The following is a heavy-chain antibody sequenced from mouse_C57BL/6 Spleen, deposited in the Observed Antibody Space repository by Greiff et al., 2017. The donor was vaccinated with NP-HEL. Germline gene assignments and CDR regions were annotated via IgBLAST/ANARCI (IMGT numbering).Heavy chain of an antibody. CDR1: GYTFTSYW. CDR3: ARGYYGSSYGYFDV. V-gene: IGHV1-55*01. Sequence: QVQLQQPGAELVKPGASVKMSCKASGYTFTSYWITWVKQRPGQGLEWIGDIYPGSGSTNYNEKFKSKATLTVDTSSSTAYMQLSSLTSEDSAVYYWARGYYGSSYGYFDVWGTGTTVTVSS. D-gene: IGHD1-1*01. CDR2: IYPGSGST. J-gene: IGHJ1*03.